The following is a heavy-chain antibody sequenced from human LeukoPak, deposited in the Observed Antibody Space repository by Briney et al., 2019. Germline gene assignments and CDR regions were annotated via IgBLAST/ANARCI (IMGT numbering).Heavy chain of an antibody. CDR2: INHSGST. CDR3: ARVLGKTYYYDSSGVDY. Sequence: SETLSLTCAVYGGSFSGYYWSWIRQPPGKGLEWIGEINHSGSTNYNPSLKSRVTISVDTSKNQFSLKLSSVTAADTAVYYCARVLGKTYYYDSSGVDYWGQGTLVTVSS. CDR1: GGSFSGYY. D-gene: IGHD3-22*01. V-gene: IGHV4-34*01. J-gene: IGHJ4*02.